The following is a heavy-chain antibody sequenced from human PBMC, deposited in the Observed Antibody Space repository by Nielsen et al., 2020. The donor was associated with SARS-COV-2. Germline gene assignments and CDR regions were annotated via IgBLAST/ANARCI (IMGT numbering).Heavy chain of an antibody. J-gene: IGHJ5*02. Sequence: ASVKVSCKASGYTFTGHYMHWMRQAPGQGPEWLGRVNPNSGATNYAQKFQGRVTLTRDASINTTNMELTRLTSDDTAVYYCARVRSSSGIWFDPWGQGTLVVVSS. CDR1: GYTFTGHY. CDR3: ARVRSSSGIWFDP. CDR2: VNPNSGAT. V-gene: IGHV1-2*06. D-gene: IGHD3-10*01.